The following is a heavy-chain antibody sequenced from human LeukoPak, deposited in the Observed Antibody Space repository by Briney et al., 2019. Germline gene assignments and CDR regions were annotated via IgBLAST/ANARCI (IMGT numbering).Heavy chain of an antibody. V-gene: IGHV3-74*01. CDR1: GFPFSGYW. Sequence: PGGSLRLSCAASGFPFSGYWMHWVRQAPGKGLVWVSRIDDDGAGTTYADSVKGRFTISRDNAKNTLSLQMNSLSAEDTAVYYCARSNYDSTTFYYHLDLWGQGTLVTVSS. J-gene: IGHJ5*02. D-gene: IGHD2/OR15-2a*01. CDR3: ARSNYDSTTFYYHLDL. CDR2: IDDDGAGT.